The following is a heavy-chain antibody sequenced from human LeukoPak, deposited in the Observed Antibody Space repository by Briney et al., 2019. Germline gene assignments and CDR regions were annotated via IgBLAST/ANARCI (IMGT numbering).Heavy chain of an antibody. Sequence: GGSLRLSCAASGFTFSNYLMHWVRQAPGKGLVWVSRITSDGSSTHYADSVKGRFTISRDNAKNTLYLQMNSLTAEDTAVYCCVSLGYCSTSSCQPWGQGTLVTVSS. V-gene: IGHV3-74*01. J-gene: IGHJ4*02. D-gene: IGHD2-2*01. CDR2: ITSDGSST. CDR1: GFTFSNYL. CDR3: VSLGYCSTSSCQP.